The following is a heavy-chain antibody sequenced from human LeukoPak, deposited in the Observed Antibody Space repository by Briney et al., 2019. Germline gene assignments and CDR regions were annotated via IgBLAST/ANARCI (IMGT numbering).Heavy chain of an antibody. CDR1: GFTFSTYW. CDR3: ARQTAGYYSPFDY. Sequence: GGSLRLSCAASGFTFSTYWMSWVRQAPGKGLEWVANIKQDGSETHYVDSMKGRFTISRDNANNSVYLHMSHLRAEDSAVYFCARQTAGYYSPFDYWGQGTLVTVS. J-gene: IGHJ4*02. CDR2: IKQDGSET. V-gene: IGHV3-7*01. D-gene: IGHD3-9*01.